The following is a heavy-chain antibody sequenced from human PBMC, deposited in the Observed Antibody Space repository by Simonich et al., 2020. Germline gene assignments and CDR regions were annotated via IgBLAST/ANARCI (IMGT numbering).Heavy chain of an antibody. V-gene: IGHV3-21*01. CDR1: GFTFSSYS. D-gene: IGHD1-1*01. J-gene: IGHJ4*02. CDR3: ARANERDY. CDR2: ISSSISYR. Sequence: EVQLVESGGGLVKPGGSLRLSCAASGFTFSSYSMNWVRQAPGKGLGWVSSISSSISYRYYADAVKGRFTISRDNAKNSLYLQMNSLRAEDTAVYYCARANERDYWGQGTLVTVSS.